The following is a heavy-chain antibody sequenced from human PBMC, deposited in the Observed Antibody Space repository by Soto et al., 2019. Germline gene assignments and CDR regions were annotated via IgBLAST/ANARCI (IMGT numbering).Heavy chain of an antibody. J-gene: IGHJ2*01. D-gene: IGHD2-8*01. CDR3: ARGMGRYFDL. CDR1: GDFISNFY. Sequence: QVQLQESGPGLVKPSETLSLTSTVSGDFISNFYWSWIRQPAGKGLQSLGRISASGRSNYNPNLPSRVAMSLDTSKNQFSLRLTSLSAADTAVYFCARGMGRYFDLWGRGTLVTVFS. CDR2: ISASGRS. V-gene: IGHV4-4*07.